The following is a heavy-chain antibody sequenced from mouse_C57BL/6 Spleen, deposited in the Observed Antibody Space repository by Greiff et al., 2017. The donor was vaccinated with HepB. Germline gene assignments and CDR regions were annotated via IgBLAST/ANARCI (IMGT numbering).Heavy chain of an antibody. Sequence: VQLQQSGAELVKPGASVKLSCTASGFNIKDYYMHWVKQRTEQGLEWIGRIDPEDGETKYAPKFQGKATITEDTSSNTAYLQLSSLTSEDTAVYYCAREGVITTVVALHYYAMDYWGQGTSVTVSS. D-gene: IGHD1-1*01. CDR3: AREGVITTVVALHYYAMDY. CDR1: GFNIKDYY. J-gene: IGHJ4*01. CDR2: IDPEDGET. V-gene: IGHV14-2*01.